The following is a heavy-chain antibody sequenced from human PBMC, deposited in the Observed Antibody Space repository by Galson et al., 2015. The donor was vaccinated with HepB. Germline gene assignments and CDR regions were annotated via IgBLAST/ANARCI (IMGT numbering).Heavy chain of an antibody. CDR1: GFTFTTYA. J-gene: IGHJ4*02. CDR2: ISSSSSTT. V-gene: IGHV3-48*01. CDR3: ARDPTDDRSSSYFDS. D-gene: IGHD6-6*01. Sequence: SLRLSCAASGFTFTTYAMSWVRQAPGKGLEWVSYISSSSSTTYYADSVKGRFTISRDNAKNSLYLQMNSLRAEDTAVYYCARDPTDDRSSSYFDSWGRGTLVTVSS.